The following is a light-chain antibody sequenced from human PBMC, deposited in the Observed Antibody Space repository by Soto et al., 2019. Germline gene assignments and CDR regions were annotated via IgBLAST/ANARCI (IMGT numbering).Light chain of an antibody. CDR2: DVS. Sequence: QSVLTQPASVSGSPGQSITISCTGTSSDVGGYNYVSWYQQHPGKAPKLMIYDVSNRPSGVSNRFSGSKSGNTASLTISGLQAEDEADYYCSSYTNSTLVVFGGGTKLTVL. CDR1: SSDVGGYNY. CDR3: SSYTNSTLVV. V-gene: IGLV2-14*01. J-gene: IGLJ2*01.